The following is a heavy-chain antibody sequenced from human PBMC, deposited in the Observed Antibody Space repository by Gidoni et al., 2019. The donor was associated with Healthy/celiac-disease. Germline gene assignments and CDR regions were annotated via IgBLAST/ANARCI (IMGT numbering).Heavy chain of an antibody. D-gene: IGHD6-19*01. CDR2: IKQDGSEK. Sequence: EVQLVESGGGLVQPGGSLRLSCAASGFTFSSYWMSWVRQAPGKGLGWVANIKQDGSEKYYVDSVKGRFTISRDNAKNSLYLQMNSLRAEDTAVYYCARELSSGYSCMDVWGQGTTVTVSS. CDR3: ARELSSGYSCMDV. CDR1: GFTFSSYW. J-gene: IGHJ6*02. V-gene: IGHV3-7*03.